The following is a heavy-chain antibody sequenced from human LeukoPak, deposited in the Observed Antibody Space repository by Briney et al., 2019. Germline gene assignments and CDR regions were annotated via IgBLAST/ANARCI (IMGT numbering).Heavy chain of an antibody. CDR3: ASTWELLN. CDR1: GFTFSSYN. J-gene: IGHJ4*02. V-gene: IGHV3-21*04. CDR2: ISSSSSYI. Sequence: GGSLRLSCAASGFTFSSYNMNWVRQAPGKGLEWVSSISSSSSYIYYADSVKGRFTISRDNSKNTLYLQMNSLRAEDTAVYYCASTWELLNWGQGTLVTVSS. D-gene: IGHD1-26*01.